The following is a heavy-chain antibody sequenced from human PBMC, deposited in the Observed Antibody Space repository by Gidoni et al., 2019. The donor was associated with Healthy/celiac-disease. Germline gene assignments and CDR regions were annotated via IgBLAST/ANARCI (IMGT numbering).Heavy chain of an antibody. D-gene: IGHD3-10*01. V-gene: IGHV3-30*18. J-gene: IGHJ6*02. CDR2: ISYDGSNK. CDR3: AKDLVTMVRGVYAYYYYGMDV. CDR1: GFTFSSYG. Sequence: QVQLVESGGGVVQPGRSLRLSCAASGFTFSSYGMHWVRQAPGKGLGWVAVISYDGSNKYYADSVKGRFTISRDNSKNTLYLQMNSLRAEDTAVYYCAKDLVTMVRGVYAYYYYGMDVWGQGTTVTVSS.